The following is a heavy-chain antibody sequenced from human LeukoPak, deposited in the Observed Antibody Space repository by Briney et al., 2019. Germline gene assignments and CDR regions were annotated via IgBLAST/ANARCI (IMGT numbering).Heavy chain of an antibody. J-gene: IGHJ6*02. CDR3: AREPEEQLWLRLYYYYGMDV. CDR1: GFSFTSYG. D-gene: IGHD5-18*01. V-gene: IGHV3-30*03. Sequence: PGTSLRLSCAASGFSFTSYGMHWVRQAPGKGLEWVALITYDGYYKYYSDSVKGRFTISSDTSKNTLYLQMNSLRAEDTAVYYCAREPEEQLWLRLYYYYGMDVWGQGTTVTVSS. CDR2: ITYDGYYK.